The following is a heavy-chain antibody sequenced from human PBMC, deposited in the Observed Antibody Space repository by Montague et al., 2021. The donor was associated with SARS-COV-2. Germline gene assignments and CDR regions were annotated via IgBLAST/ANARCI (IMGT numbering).Heavy chain of an antibody. D-gene: IGHD2-15*01. V-gene: IGHV4-4*07. CDR3: ARGVVAAPPVVDY. CDR2: TSGGT. J-gene: IGHJ4*02. Sequence: TSGGTDYNPSLESRVTMSVDTSKNQFSLKVNSVTAADTAMYYSARGVVAAPPVVDYWVRGTLGTVSS.